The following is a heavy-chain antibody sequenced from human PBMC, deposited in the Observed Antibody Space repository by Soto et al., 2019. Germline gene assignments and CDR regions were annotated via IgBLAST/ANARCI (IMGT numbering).Heavy chain of an antibody. CDR2: IYYSGST. V-gene: IGHV4-31*03. D-gene: IGHD5-18*01. J-gene: IGHJ4*02. CDR3: ARDVSGYSYGYFDY. Sequence: PSETLSLTCTVSGGSISSGGYYWSWIRQHPGKGLEWIGYIYYSGSTYYNPSLKSRVTISVDTSKNQFSLKLSSVTAADTAVYYCARDVSGYSYGYFDYWGQGTLVTVSS. CDR1: GGSISSGGYY.